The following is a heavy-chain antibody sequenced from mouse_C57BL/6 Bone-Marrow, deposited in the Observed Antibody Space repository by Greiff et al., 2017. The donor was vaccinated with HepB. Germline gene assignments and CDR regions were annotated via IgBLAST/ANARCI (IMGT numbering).Heavy chain of an antibody. D-gene: IGHD2-3*01. V-gene: IGHV1-69*01. CDR1: GYTFTSYW. J-gene: IGHJ2*01. Sequence: QQSCKASGYTFTSYWMHWVKQRPGQGLEWIGEIDPSDSYTNYNQKFKGKSTLTVDKSSSTAYMQLSSLTSEDSAVYYCARLIYDGYLFDYWGQGTTLTVSS. CDR2: IDPSDSYT. CDR3: ARLIYDGYLFDY.